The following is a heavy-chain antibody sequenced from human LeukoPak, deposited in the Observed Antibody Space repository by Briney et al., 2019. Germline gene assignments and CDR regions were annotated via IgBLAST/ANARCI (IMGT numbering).Heavy chain of an antibody. Sequence: SETLSLTCTVSGASISGSNNYWGWIRQPPGKGLEWIGSVYYSGETYYKPSLKSRVTISVDTSKNQFSLKLTSVTAADTAVYYCARDSYFSGSGSYPWFDPWGQGILVTVSS. D-gene: IGHD3-10*01. CDR3: ARDSYFSGSGSYPWFDP. CDR2: VYYSGET. V-gene: IGHV4-39*07. J-gene: IGHJ5*02. CDR1: GASISGSNNY.